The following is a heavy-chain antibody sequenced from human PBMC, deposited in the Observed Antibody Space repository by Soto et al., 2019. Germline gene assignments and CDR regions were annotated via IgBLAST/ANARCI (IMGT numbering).Heavy chain of an antibody. D-gene: IGHD3-16*01. CDR2: ISATGGGT. V-gene: IGHV3-23*01. CDR3: AKDRRAGGNSAFYFDF. Sequence: GGSLRLSCAASGFKFSNYAMSWVRQAPGKGLEWVSLISATGGGTYHADSVKGRFTISRDNSHNTLYLQVHSLTAEDTAVYYCAKDRRAGGNSAFYFDFWGQGAQVTVSS. CDR1: GFKFSNYA. J-gene: IGHJ4*02.